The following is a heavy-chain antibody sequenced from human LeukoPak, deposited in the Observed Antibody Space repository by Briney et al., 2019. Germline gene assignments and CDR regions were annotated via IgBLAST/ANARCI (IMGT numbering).Heavy chain of an antibody. Sequence: PSETLSLTCTVSGGSISGDYLNWIRQPPGKGLEWIGYISYIGTTSYNPSLKSRVTISVDTSKTQFSLKLNSVTAADTAVYYCAGKNSFDIWGQGTMVTVSS. V-gene: IGHV4-59*01. D-gene: IGHD2/OR15-2a*01. CDR1: GGSISGDY. CDR3: AGKNSFDI. J-gene: IGHJ3*02. CDR2: ISYIGTT.